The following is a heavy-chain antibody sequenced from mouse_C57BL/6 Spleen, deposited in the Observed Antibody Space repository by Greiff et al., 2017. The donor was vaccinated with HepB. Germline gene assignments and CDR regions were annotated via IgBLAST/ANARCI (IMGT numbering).Heavy chain of an antibody. CDR3: AIYGNYKRLAY. J-gene: IGHJ3*01. CDR2: ISSGSSTI. CDR1: GFTFSDYG. V-gene: IGHV5-17*01. D-gene: IGHD2-1*01. Sequence: EVNVVESGGGLVKPGGSLKLSCAASGFTFSDYGMHWVRQAPEKGLEWVAYISSGSSTIYYADTVKGRFTLSRDNAKNTLFLQMTSLRSEDTAMYYCAIYGNYKRLAYWGQGTLVTVSA.